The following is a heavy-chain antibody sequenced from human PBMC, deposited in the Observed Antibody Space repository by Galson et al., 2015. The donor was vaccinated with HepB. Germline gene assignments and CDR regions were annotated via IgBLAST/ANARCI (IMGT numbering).Heavy chain of an antibody. CDR3: AREAVRDFDY. Sequence: SLRLSCAASGFTFSSYWMSWVRQAPGKGLEWVASMKQNGSEKYSVDSVKGRFTISRDNAKNSLYLQMKSLRAEDTAVYYCAREAVRDFDYWGQGTLVTVSS. J-gene: IGHJ4*02. CDR2: MKQNGSEK. V-gene: IGHV3-7*03. CDR1: GFTFSSYW.